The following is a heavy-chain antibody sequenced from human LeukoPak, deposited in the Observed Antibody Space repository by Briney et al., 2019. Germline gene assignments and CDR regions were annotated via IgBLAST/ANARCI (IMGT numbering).Heavy chain of an antibody. D-gene: IGHD3-9*01. Sequence: GGSLRLSCAASGFTFSSYSMNWVRQAPGKGLEWVSSISSSSSYIYYADSVKGRFTISRDNAKNSLYLQMNGLRAEDTAVYYCAREIGEGINDILPGGEAFDYWGQGTLVTVSS. CDR1: GFTFSSYS. J-gene: IGHJ4*02. V-gene: IGHV3-21*01. CDR2: ISSSSSYI. CDR3: AREIGEGINDILPGGEAFDY.